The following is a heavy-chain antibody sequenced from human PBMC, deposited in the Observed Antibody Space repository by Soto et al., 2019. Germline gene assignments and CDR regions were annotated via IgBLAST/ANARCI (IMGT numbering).Heavy chain of an antibody. V-gene: IGHV3-21*04. CDR3: ARDGGAVWGTYRQRAPRFDY. J-gene: IGHJ4*02. D-gene: IGHD3-16*02. CDR1: GFTFSSYS. CDR2: ISSSSSYI. Sequence: PGGSLRLSCAASGFTFSSYSMNWVRQAPGKGLEWVSSISSSSSYIYYADSVKGRFTISRDNAKNSLYLQMNSLRAADTAVYYCARDGGAVWGTYRQRAPRFDYWGQGTLVTVSS.